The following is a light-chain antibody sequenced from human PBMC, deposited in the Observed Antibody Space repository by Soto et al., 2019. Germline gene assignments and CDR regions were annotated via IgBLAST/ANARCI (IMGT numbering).Light chain of an antibody. CDR2: WAS. Sequence: DIVMTQSPDSLALSLGERATINCKSSKSILHSSNNKICLAWYQQKPGQPXKXXIYWASNRESGVPDRFSGSGSGTDFTLTISSLQAEDGEVYDGQQYYSIPWTFGQGTKVDIK. CDR3: QQYYSIPWT. V-gene: IGKV4-1*01. J-gene: IGKJ1*01. CDR1: KSILHSSNNKIC.